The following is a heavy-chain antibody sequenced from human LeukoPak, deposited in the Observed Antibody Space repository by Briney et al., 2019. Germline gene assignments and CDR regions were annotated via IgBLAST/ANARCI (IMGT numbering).Heavy chain of an antibody. V-gene: IGHV3-23*01. J-gene: IGHJ6*03. D-gene: IGHD3-22*01. CDR1: GFTFSSYG. CDR2: ISGSGGST. Sequence: GGSLRLSCAASGFTFSSYGMSWVRQAPGKGLEWVSAISGSGGSTYYADSVKGRFTISRDNSKNTLYLQMNSLRAEDTAVYYCAKGSITMIVVVEGDYMDVWGKGTTVTISS. CDR3: AKGSITMIVVVEGDYMDV.